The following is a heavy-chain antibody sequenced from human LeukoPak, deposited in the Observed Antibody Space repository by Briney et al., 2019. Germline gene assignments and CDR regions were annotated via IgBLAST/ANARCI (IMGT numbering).Heavy chain of an antibody. D-gene: IGHD6-6*01. Sequence: GGSLRLSCAASGFTFSSYGMHWVRQAPGKGLEWVAVISYDGSNKYYADSVKGRFTISRDNSKNTLYLHMSSLRAEDTAVYYCAKAGQYISSSGREVDYWGQGTLVTVSS. V-gene: IGHV3-30*18. CDR2: ISYDGSNK. J-gene: IGHJ4*02. CDR1: GFTFSSYG. CDR3: AKAGQYISSSGREVDY.